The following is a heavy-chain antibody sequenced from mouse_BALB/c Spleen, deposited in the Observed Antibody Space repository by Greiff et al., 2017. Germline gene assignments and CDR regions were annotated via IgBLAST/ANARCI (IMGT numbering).Heavy chain of an antibody. J-gene: IGHJ4*01. CDR1: GYTFTSYW. D-gene: IGHD1-1*01. Sequence: QVQLKRPGAELVKPGASVKLSCKASGYTFTSYWMHWVKQRPGQGLEWIGEINPSNGRTNYNEKFKSKATLTVDKSSSTAYMQLSSLTSEDSAVYYCARYGSSYYAMDYWGQGTSVTVSS. CDR2: INPSNGRT. V-gene: IGHV1S81*02. CDR3: ARYGSSYYAMDY.